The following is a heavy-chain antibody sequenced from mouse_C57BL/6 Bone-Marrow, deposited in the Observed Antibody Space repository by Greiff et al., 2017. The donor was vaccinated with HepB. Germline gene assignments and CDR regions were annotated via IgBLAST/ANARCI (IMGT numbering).Heavy chain of an antibody. J-gene: IGHJ4*01. CDR1: GYAFSSSW. CDR2: IYPGDGMT. D-gene: IGHD1-1*01. Sequence: QVQLQQSGPELVKPGASVKISCTASGYAFSSSWMNWVKQRPGKGLEWIGRIYPGDGMTNYNGKFKGKATLTADKSSSTAYMQLSSLTSEDSAVYYCARLGYYGSLFAMGYWGQGTSVTVAS. V-gene: IGHV1-82*01. CDR3: ARLGYYGSLFAMGY.